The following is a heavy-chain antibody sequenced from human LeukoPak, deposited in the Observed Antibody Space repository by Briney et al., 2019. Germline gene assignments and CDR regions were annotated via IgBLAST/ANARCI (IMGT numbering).Heavy chain of an antibody. D-gene: IGHD4-17*01. V-gene: IGHV1-58*01. J-gene: IGHJ4*02. CDR3: AAASRLTTVIDY. Sequence: GASVKVSCKTSGFTFTESAVQWVRQSRGQRLEWIGWIVVGSGKTNYARNFQDRVTLTRDMFTTTAYMFLSDLTSEDTAVYYCAAASRLTTVIDYWGQGTLVTVSS. CDR1: GFTFTESA. CDR2: IVVGSGKT.